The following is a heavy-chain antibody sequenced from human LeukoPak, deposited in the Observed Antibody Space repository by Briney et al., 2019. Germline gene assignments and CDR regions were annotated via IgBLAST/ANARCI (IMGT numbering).Heavy chain of an antibody. V-gene: IGHV3-7*03. J-gene: IGHJ4*02. CDR1: GFTFSSLW. D-gene: IGHD3-22*01. CDR3: AKGSYYDSSGSFYFDY. CDR2: IKQDGSEV. Sequence: GGSLRLSCVGSGFTFSSLWMSWVRQIPGKGLEWVANIKQDGSEVYYVDSVKGRFTISRDNSKNTLYVQVNSLGTEDTAAYYCAKGSYYDSSGSFYFDYWGQGTLVTVSS.